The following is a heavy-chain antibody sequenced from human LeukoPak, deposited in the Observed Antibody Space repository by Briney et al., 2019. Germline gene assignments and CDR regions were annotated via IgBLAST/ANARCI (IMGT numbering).Heavy chain of an antibody. V-gene: IGHV1-24*01. CDR1: GYTLTELS. Sequence: ASVKVSCKVSGYTLTELSMHWVRQAPGKGLEWMGGFDPEDGETIYAQKFQGRVTMTEDTSTDTAYMELSSLRSEDTAVYYCARNSAVLMTLSGSYPDYWGQGTLVTVSS. CDR2: FDPEDGET. CDR3: ARNSAVLMTLSGSYPDY. D-gene: IGHD1-26*01. J-gene: IGHJ4*02.